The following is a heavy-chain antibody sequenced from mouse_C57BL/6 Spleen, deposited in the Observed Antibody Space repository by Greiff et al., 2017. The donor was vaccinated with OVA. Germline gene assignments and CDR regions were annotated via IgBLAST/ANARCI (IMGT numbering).Heavy chain of an antibody. CDR1: GYTFTSYW. CDR3: ARWGTTVGGAMDY. J-gene: IGHJ4*01. Sequence: QVQLKQPGAELVKPGASVKMSCKASGYTFTSYWITWVKQRPGQGLEWIGDIYPGSGSTNYNEKFKSKATLTVDTSSSTAYMQLSSLTSEDSAVYYCARWGTTVGGAMDYWGQGTSVTVSS. V-gene: IGHV1-55*01. CDR2: IYPGSGST. D-gene: IGHD1-1*01.